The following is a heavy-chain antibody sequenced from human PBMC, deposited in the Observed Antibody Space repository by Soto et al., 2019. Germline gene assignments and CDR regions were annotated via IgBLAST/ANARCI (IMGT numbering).Heavy chain of an antibody. Sequence: SETLSLTCTVSDDSISSGGYYWSWIRQHPGKGLEWIGNIYYSGSAHYKSSLKSRVTISVDTSKNQFSLKLSSVTAADTAMYYCARHPYGSDIYYASFARWFDPWGQGTLVTVSS. V-gene: IGHV4-31*03. J-gene: IGHJ5*02. D-gene: IGHD3-10*01. CDR3: ARHPYGSDIYYASFARWFDP. CDR1: DDSISSGGYY. CDR2: IYYSGSA.